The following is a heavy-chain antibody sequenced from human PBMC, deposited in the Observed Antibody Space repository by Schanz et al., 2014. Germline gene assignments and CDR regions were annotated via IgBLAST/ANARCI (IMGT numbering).Heavy chain of an antibody. J-gene: IGHJ4*02. D-gene: IGHD2-15*01. CDR2: ISDDGGNK. V-gene: IGHV3-30-3*01. CDR1: GFTLSSYA. Sequence: QVQLVESGGGVVQPGRSLRLSCAAYGFTLSSYAMHWVRQAPGKGLEWVAGISDDGGNKDYAYYVKGRFTISRDNSKNTLYLQMNTLRAEDTAVYYCARDRRYCSGGGCLAFDYWGQGALVTVSS. CDR3: ARDRRYCSGGGCLAFDY.